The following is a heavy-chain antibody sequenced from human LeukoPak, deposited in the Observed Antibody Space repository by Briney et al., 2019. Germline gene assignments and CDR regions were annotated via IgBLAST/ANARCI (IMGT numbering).Heavy chain of an antibody. D-gene: IGHD2-8*01. Sequence: PSETLSLTCGVSGGSTTTTNWWSWVRQPPGQGLEWIGEIHLSGRTNYNPSLNSRVTLALDTSKNHLSLSLTSVTAADTAVYYCSRENGAFSPFGYWGQGTLVTVPS. J-gene: IGHJ4*02. CDR3: SRENGAFSPFGY. CDR2: IHLSGRT. CDR1: GGSTTTTNW. V-gene: IGHV4-4*02.